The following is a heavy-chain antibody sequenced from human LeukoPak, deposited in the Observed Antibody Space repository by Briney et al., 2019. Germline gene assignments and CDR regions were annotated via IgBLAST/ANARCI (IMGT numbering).Heavy chain of an antibody. D-gene: IGHD5-18*01. V-gene: IGHV1-69*04. CDR1: GATFSGSA. CDR3: AKDQGLTAPPPYGLDV. Sequence: SVKVSFKTSGATFSGSAITWVRQAPGQGLEWKRSIIPVLNITTYAQKFQGRVTITADTSTSTVYMALSSLRSEETAVYYCAKDQGLTAPPPYGLDVWGQGTTVIV. CDR2: IIPVLNIT. J-gene: IGHJ6*02.